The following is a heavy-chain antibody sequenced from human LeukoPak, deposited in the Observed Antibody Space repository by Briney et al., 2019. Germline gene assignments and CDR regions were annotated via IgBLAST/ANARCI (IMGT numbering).Heavy chain of an antibody. CDR3: ARSFDSSGYYYGFES. CDR2: TSYSGTGDT. V-gene: IGHV4-59*02. CDR1: GGTVRSYY. J-gene: IGHJ4*02. D-gene: IGHD3-22*01. Sequence: PSETLSLTCTVSGGTVRSYYWSWIRQAPEKGLEWIGYTSYSGTGDTNYSPSLQSRVTFSIDMSRNQFSLTLNSVTAADTAVYYCARSFDSSGYYYGFESWGQGTLVTVSS.